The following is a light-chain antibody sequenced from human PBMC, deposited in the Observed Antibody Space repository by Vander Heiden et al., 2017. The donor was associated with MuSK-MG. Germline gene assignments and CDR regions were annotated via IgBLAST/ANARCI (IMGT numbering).Light chain of an antibody. J-gene: IGKJ1*01. CDR2: ASS. V-gene: IGKV1-27*01. CDR1: QYISDY. Sequence: IQTTQCPSALSASVGDRVTITCRASQYISDYVAWYQQRPGKVPDLLIYASSTLQSGVPARFSASGSGTDFTLTIGNLQPEDVATYYCQNYKSAPWTFGQGTKVEI. CDR3: QNYKSAPWT.